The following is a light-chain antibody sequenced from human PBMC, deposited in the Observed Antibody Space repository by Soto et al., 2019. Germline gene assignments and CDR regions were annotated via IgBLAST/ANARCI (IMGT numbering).Light chain of an antibody. CDR3: QQRSNWSWT. Sequence: ELVMTQSPATLSVPPGDAATLSCRASQSVSSKLAWYQQKPGQAPRLLIYGASTRATGIPARFSGSGSGTEFTLTITSLEPEDFAVYYCQQRSNWSWTFGQGTKVDIK. V-gene: IGKV3-15*01. J-gene: IGKJ1*01. CDR2: GAS. CDR1: QSVSSK.